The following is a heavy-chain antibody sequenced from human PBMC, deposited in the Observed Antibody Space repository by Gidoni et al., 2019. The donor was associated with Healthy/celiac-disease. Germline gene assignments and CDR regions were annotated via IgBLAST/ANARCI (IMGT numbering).Heavy chain of an antibody. CDR1: GSTFTGYY. V-gene: IGHV1-2*02. D-gene: IGHD2-2*02. J-gene: IGHJ6*02. CDR2: INPNRGGT. Sequence: QVQLVQSGAEVQTPGASVKVSCKASGSTFTGYYMHWVGQAPGQGLEWMGWINPNRGGTNYAQKFQGRFTMTRDTSISTAYMELSRLRSDDTAVYYGARARGYCSSTSCYRGGGYYYGMDVWGQGTTVTVSS. CDR3: ARARGYCSSTSCYRGGGYYYGMDV.